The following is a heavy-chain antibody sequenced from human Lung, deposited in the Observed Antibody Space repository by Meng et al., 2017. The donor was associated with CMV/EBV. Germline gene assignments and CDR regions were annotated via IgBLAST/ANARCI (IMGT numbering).Heavy chain of an antibody. CDR2: IKSKTDGGTT. J-gene: IGHJ4*02. D-gene: IGHD4-17*01. CDR3: TTDAPSYDYGDYSLAY. V-gene: IGHV3-15*01. Sequence: GESLKISCAASGFTFSNAWMSWVRQAPGKGLEWVGRIKSKTDGGTTDYAAPVKGRFTISRDDSKNTLYLQMNSLKTEDTAVYYCTTDAPSYDYGDYSLAYWGQGTLVTVSS. CDR1: GFTFSNAW.